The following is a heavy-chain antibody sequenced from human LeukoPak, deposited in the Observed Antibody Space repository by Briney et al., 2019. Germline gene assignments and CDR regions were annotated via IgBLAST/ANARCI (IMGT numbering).Heavy chain of an antibody. CDR1: GINFGEFW. V-gene: IGHV3-23*01. CDR3: AKEEVDYDAFDI. Sequence: PGGSLRLSCAASGINFGEFWMAWVRQTPGKGLEWVSAISGSGGSTYYADSVKGRFTISRDNSKNTLYLQMNSLRAEDTAVYYCAKEEVDYDAFDIWGQGTMVTVSS. CDR2: ISGSGGST. D-gene: IGHD3-9*01. J-gene: IGHJ3*02.